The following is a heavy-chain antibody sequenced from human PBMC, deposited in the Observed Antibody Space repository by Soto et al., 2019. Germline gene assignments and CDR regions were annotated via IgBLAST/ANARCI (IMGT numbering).Heavy chain of an antibody. V-gene: IGHV3-48*02. CDR2: ISSSISTK. Sequence: GGSLRLSCAASEFTLSNYCMNWVRQAPGKGLAWVSYISSSISTKQYADSVKGRFTISRDNAKNSLFLQMNSLRDEDTAVYYCTRGGAARPDYWGQGNLVTVSS. J-gene: IGHJ4*02. CDR1: EFTLSNYC. CDR3: TRGGAARPDY. D-gene: IGHD6-6*01.